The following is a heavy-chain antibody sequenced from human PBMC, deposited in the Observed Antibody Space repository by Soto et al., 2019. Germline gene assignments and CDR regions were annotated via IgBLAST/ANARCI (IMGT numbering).Heavy chain of an antibody. Sequence: QVQLVESGGGVVQPGRSLRLSCAASGFTFSSYAMHWVRQAPGKGLEWVAVISYDGSNKYYADSVKGRFTISRDNSKNTLYLQMNSLRADDTAVYSCARDREGASSGWVDYYYYCMDVWGQGTTVTFSS. V-gene: IGHV3-30-3*01. CDR3: ARDREGASSGWVDYYYYCMDV. CDR1: GFTFSSYA. D-gene: IGHD6-19*01. CDR2: ISYDGSNK. J-gene: IGHJ6*02.